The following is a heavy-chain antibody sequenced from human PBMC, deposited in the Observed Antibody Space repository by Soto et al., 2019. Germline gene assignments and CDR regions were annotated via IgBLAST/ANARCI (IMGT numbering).Heavy chain of an antibody. V-gene: IGHV1-69*01. CDR2: ITPAFRTP. D-gene: IGHD5-12*01. Sequence: QVHLVQSGAEVKKPGSSVKVSCQASGSYFSRRSITWVRHAPGQGHEWMGGITPAFRTPSFAQKFKGRATITADESTSQAYVEVSSLRAEDTAVYNCATWAGWVPYRGFIGPLDYWGRGSLVTVS. J-gene: IGHJ4*02. CDR1: GSYFSRRS. CDR3: ATWAGWVPYRGFIGPLDY.